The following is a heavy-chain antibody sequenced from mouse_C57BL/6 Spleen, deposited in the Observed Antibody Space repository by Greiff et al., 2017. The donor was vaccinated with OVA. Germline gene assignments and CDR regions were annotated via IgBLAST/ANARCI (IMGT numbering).Heavy chain of an antibody. Sequence: DVQLQESGPGMVKPSQSLSLTCTVTGYSITSGYDWHWIRHFPGNKLEWMGYISYSGSTNYNPSLKSRISITHDTSKNHFFLKLNSVTTEDTATYYCAREGTGTGFDYWGQGTTLTVSS. CDR3: AREGTGTGFDY. V-gene: IGHV3-1*01. D-gene: IGHD4-1*01. CDR2: ISYSGST. CDR1: GYSITSGYD. J-gene: IGHJ2*01.